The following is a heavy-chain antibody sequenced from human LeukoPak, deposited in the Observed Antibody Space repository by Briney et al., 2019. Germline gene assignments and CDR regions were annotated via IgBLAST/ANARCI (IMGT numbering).Heavy chain of an antibody. J-gene: IGHJ4*02. CDR2: IYYSGST. CDR3: ARTSSGYYHGGYYFDY. Sequence: SETLSLTCTVSGGSISSYYWSWIRQPPGKGLEWIGYIYYSGSTNYNPSLKSRVTISVDTSKNQFSLKLSSVTAVDTAVYYCARTSSGYYHGGYYFDYWGQGTLVTVSS. V-gene: IGHV4-59*08. CDR1: GGSISSYY. D-gene: IGHD3-22*01.